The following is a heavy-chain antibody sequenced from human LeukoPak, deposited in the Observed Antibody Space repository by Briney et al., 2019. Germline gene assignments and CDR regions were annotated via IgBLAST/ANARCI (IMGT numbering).Heavy chain of an antibody. CDR1: GFTFSSYA. V-gene: IGHV3-23*01. CDR2: ISGSGGST. J-gene: IGHJ4*02. D-gene: IGHD3-22*01. Sequence: PGGSLRLSCAASGFTFSSYAMSWVRRAPGKGLEWVSSISGSGGSTYYADSVKGRFTISRDNSKNTLSLQINSLRAKDTALYYCAKGTDYYDSRGHYYANFDYWGQGTLVTVSS. CDR3: AKGTDYYDSRGHYYANFDY.